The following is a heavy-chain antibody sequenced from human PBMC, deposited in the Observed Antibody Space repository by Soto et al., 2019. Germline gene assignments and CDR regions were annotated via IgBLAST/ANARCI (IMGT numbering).Heavy chain of an antibody. CDR2: IYYSGST. V-gene: IGHV4-59*01. CDR1: GGSISSYY. J-gene: IGHJ6*03. CDR3: ARDMVQSGYMDV. Sequence: PSETLSLTCTVSGGSISSYYWSWIRQPPGKGLEWIGYIYYSGSTNYNPSLKSRVTISVDTSKNQFSLKLSSVTAADTAVYYCARDMVQSGYMDVWGKGTTVTVSS. D-gene: IGHD1-1*01.